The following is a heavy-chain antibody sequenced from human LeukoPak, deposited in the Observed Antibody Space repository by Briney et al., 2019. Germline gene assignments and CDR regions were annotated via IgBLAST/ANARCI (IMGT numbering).Heavy chain of an antibody. D-gene: IGHD3-9*01. CDR1: GGSISRGDKY. CDR3: ARDWRLVS. J-gene: IGHJ5*02. Sequence: SQTLSLTCTVSGGSISRGDKYWSWIRQPPGKGLEWIGNVYYSGTTSYNPSLKSRLTMSVDTSKNQFSLKLSSVTAADTAVYYCARDWRLVSWGQGTLVTVSS. CDR2: VYYSGTT. V-gene: IGHV4-30-4*01.